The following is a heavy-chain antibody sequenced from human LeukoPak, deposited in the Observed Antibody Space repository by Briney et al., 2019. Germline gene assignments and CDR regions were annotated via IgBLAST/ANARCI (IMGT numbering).Heavy chain of an antibody. CDR3: AKVGESNGDFDY. D-gene: IGHD3-16*01. Sequence: GGSLRLSCAASGFTFSSYGMHWVRQAPGKGLEWVAVISYDGSNKYYADSVKGRFTISRDNSKNTLYLQMNSLRAEDTAVYYCAKVGESNGDFDYWGQGTLVTVSS. CDR2: ISYDGSNK. V-gene: IGHV3-30*18. CDR1: GFTFSSYG. J-gene: IGHJ4*02.